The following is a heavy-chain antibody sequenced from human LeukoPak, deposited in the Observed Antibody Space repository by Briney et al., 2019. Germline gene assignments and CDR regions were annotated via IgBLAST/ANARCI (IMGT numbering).Heavy chain of an antibody. CDR1: GFTFSSYG. CDR2: IWYDGSNK. V-gene: IGHV3-33*01. D-gene: IGHD5-24*01. Sequence: PGGSLRLSCAVSGFTFSSYGFHWVRQAPGKGLEWVAVIWYDGSNKYYADSVKGRFTISRDNSKNTLYLQMNSLRAEDTAVYYCARELSEMATISPFDYWGQGTLVTVSS. CDR3: ARELSEMATISPFDY. J-gene: IGHJ4*02.